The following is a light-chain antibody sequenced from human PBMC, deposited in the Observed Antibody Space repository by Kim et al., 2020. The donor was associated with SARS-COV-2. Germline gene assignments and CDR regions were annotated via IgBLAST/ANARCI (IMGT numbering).Light chain of an antibody. V-gene: IGKV1-27*01. CDR1: QDIANS. J-gene: IGKJ1*01. Sequence: ASFGDRVTITCRASQDIANSLAWYQQKPGTVPKLLIYAASTLQSGVPSRFSGSGSGTEFTLTIGSLQTEDVATYYCQKYNTAPWTFGPGTKVEIK. CDR2: AAS. CDR3: QKYNTAPWT.